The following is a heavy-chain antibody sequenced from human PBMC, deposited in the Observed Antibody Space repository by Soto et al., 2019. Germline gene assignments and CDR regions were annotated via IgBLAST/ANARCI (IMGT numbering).Heavy chain of an antibody. CDR2: VSPDSGNA. Sequence: QVPVVQSRAEVKKPGASVKVSCQTSGYTFTDYDINWIRQAPGQGLEWMGWVSPDSGNAGYAPQFQGRVSMTSDTSISTVYLELSSLRAEDTAVYFCEVTTGYWGQGTMGTVSS. V-gene: IGHV1-8*01. CDR1: GYTFTDYD. J-gene: IGHJ4*02. CDR3: EVTTGY. D-gene: IGHD2-21*02.